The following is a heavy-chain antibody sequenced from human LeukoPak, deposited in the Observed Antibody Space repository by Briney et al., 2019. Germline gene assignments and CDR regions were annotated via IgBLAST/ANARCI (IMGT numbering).Heavy chain of an antibody. D-gene: IGHD2-2*01. Sequence: GESLKISCEGSGYSFTSYWIGWVRQMPGKGLEWMGIIYPGDSDTRYSPSFQGQVTISADKSISTAYLQWSSLKASDTAMYYCARRGYCSSTSCHDAFDIWGQGTMVTVSS. V-gene: IGHV5-51*01. CDR1: GYSFTSYW. CDR2: IYPGDSDT. CDR3: ARRGYCSSTSCHDAFDI. J-gene: IGHJ3*02.